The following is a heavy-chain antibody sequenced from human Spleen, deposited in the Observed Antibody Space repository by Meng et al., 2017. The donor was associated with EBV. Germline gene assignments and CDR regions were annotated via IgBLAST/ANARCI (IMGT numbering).Heavy chain of an antibody. V-gene: IGHV3-21*01. CDR2: ISSVSTYI. Sequence: EVQLVESGGGLVKPGGSLRLSCAASGFTFSSYSMNWVRQAPGKGLEWVSSISSVSTYIFYAGPVKGRFTISRDNARNSLYLQMNSLRVEDTAVYYCVRDDGYTFGYSWYFDLWGRGTLVTVS. D-gene: IGHD5-18*01. CDR3: VRDDGYTFGYSWYFDL. CDR1: GFTFSSYS. J-gene: IGHJ2*01.